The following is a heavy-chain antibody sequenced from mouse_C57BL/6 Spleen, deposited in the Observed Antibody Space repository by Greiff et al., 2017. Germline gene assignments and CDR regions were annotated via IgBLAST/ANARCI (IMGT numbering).Heavy chain of an antibody. CDR2: IYPSDSET. CDR3: ATGTRGDY. Sequence: VQLQQPGAELVRPGSSVKLSCKASGYTFTSYWMDWVKQRPGQGLEWIGNIYPSDSETHYNQKFKDKATLTVDKSSSTAYMQLSSLTSEDSAVYYCATGTRGDYWGQGTSVTVSS. J-gene: IGHJ4*01. D-gene: IGHD4-1*01. CDR1: GYTFTSYW. V-gene: IGHV1-61*01.